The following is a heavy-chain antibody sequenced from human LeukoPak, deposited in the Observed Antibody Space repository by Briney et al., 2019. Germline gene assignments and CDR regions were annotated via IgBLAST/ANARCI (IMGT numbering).Heavy chain of an antibody. CDR1: RFTFSSYE. D-gene: IGHD3-22*01. J-gene: IGHJ4*02. V-gene: IGHV3-48*03. Sequence: GGSLRLSCAASRFTFSSYEMNWVRQAPGKGLEWVSYIGSSGSVIYYADSVKGRFTISRDNAKNSLYLQMNSLRAEDTAVYYCASFYDTSGRDYWVQGILVTVSS. CDR2: IGSSGSVI. CDR3: ASFYDTSGRDY.